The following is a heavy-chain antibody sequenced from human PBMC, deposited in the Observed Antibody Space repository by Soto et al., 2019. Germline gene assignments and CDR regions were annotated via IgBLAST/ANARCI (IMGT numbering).Heavy chain of an antibody. CDR3: VRSFSFDWLLFTLDY. CDR1: GFTFNTYW. D-gene: IGHD3-9*01. CDR2: IKEDGSEE. Sequence: HLVESGGGLVQPGGSLRLSCATSGFTFNTYWMTWVRQAPGKGLEWVANIKEDGSEENYVDSVKGRFTISRDNGKNSLFLQMNRLRREDSALYYGVRSFSFDWLLFTLDYWGQGTLVSVSS. J-gene: IGHJ4*02. V-gene: IGHV3-7*01.